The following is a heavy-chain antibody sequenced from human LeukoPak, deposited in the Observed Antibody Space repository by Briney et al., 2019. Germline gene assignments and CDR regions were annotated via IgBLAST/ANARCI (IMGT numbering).Heavy chain of an antibody. D-gene: IGHD1-14*01. CDR3: ARDHVRFIRRRNNVFDI. J-gene: IGHJ3*02. V-gene: IGHV4-38-2*02. Sequence: SETLSLTCTVSGYSISSSYYWGWIRQPPGKGLEWIGSIYHSGNTYYNPSLKSRVTISVDTFKNQLSLKLSSVTAADTAVYYCARDHVRFIRRRNNVFDIWGQGTMVTISS. CDR1: GYSISSSYY. CDR2: IYHSGNT.